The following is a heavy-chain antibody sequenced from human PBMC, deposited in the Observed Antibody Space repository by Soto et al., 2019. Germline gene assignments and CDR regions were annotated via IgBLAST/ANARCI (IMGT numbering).Heavy chain of an antibody. CDR2: IIPIFGTA. Sequence: QVELVQSGAEVKKPGSSVKVSCQASEDTFRNYAISWVRQAPGQGLEWMGGIIPIFGTANYAQKFQGRVKITADQSANTVYLELSSLRSEETAVYYFASNKYDSSAYYYWYLGLWGRGTMVTVSS. D-gene: IGHD3-22*01. CDR3: ASNKYDSSAYYYWYLGL. CDR1: EDTFRNYA. V-gene: IGHV1-69*01. J-gene: IGHJ2*01.